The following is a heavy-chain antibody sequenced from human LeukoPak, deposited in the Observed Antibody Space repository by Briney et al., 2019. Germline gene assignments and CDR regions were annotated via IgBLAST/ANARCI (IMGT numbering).Heavy chain of an antibody. CDR1: GGSISSSSYY. V-gene: IGHV4-39*07. Sequence: SETLSLTCTVSGGSISSSSYYWGWIRQPPGKGLEWIGSIYYSGSTYYNPSLKSRVTISVDTSKNQFSLKLSSVTAADTAVYYCARGHHLYYDILTGYYRHRNNWFDPWGQGTLVTVSS. J-gene: IGHJ5*02. D-gene: IGHD3-9*01. CDR2: IYYSGST. CDR3: ARGHHLYYDILTGYYRHRNNWFDP.